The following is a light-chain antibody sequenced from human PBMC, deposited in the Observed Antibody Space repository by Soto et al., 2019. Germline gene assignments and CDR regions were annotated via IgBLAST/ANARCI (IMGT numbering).Light chain of an antibody. CDR2: GAS. CDR3: QQYNNWPPLT. Sequence: DILLTQSPDTLSLSPGDRATLSCRASQSISDTLAWYQQKPGQAPRLLIYGASTRATGIPARFSGSGSGTEFTLTISSLQSEDFAVYYCQQYNNWPPLTFGGGTKVDIK. V-gene: IGKV3-15*01. CDR1: QSISDT. J-gene: IGKJ4*01.